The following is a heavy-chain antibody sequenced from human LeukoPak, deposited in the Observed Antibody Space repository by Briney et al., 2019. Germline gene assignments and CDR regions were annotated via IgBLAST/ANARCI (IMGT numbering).Heavy chain of an antibody. D-gene: IGHD4-23*01. J-gene: IGHJ3*02. CDR2: IYSGGST. CDR3: ARLYGGNPTGAFDI. CDR1: GFTVSSNY. V-gene: IGHV3-53*01. Sequence: GGSLRLSCAASGFTVSSNYMSWVRQAPGKGLEWVSVIYSGGSTYYADSVKGRFTISRDNSKNTLYLQMNSLRAEDTAVYYCARLYGGNPTGAFDIWGQGTMVTVSS.